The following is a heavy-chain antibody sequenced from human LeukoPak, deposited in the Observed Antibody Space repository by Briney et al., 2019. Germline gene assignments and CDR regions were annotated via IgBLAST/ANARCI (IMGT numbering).Heavy chain of an antibody. CDR1: GYTFTSYD. J-gene: IGHJ4*02. Sequence: VASVKVSCKASGYTFTSYDINWARQATGQGLEWMGWMNPNSGNTGYAQKFQGRVTMTRNTSISTAYMELSSLRSEDTAVYYCARVDRDTSGYDYDFDYWGQGTLVTVSS. D-gene: IGHD5-12*01. V-gene: IGHV1-8*01. CDR2: MNPNSGNT. CDR3: ARVDRDTSGYDYDFDY.